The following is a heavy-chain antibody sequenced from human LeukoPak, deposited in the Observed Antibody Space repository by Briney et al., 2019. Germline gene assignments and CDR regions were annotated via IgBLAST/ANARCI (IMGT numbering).Heavy chain of an antibody. V-gene: IGHV1-24*01. CDR3: ATDRVGATGGAFDI. CDR2: FDPEDGET. J-gene: IGHJ3*02. CDR1: GYTLTELS. D-gene: IGHD1-26*01. Sequence: GASVKVSCKVSGYTLTELSMHWVRQAPGKGLEWMGGFDPEDGETIYAQKFQDRVTMTEDTSTDTAYMELSSLRSGDTAVYYCATDRVGATGGAFDIWGQGTMVTVSS.